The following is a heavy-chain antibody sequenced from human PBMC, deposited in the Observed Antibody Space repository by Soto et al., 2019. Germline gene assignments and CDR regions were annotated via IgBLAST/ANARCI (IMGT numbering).Heavy chain of an antibody. CDR1: GYTFIRYG. J-gene: IGHJ6*02. D-gene: IGHD3-16*01. CDR2: ISPYNDYT. Sequence: QVQLAQSANEVKKPGASVRVSCKAAGYTFIRYGIAWVRQAPGQGLEWMGWISPYNDYTVYAQKFQGRVSMTADTSTRTMYSNPRGLKADDTAVYYCARGGYYDNSWGKLSHYGLDVWGQGTSVSVSS. CDR3: ARGGYYDNSWGKLSHYGLDV. V-gene: IGHV1-18*01.